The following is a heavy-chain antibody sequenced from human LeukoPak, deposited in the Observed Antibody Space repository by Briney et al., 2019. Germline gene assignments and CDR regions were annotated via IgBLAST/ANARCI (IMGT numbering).Heavy chain of an antibody. CDR3: ARGVEIAVAGTAGWFDP. J-gene: IGHJ5*02. V-gene: IGHV4-59*01. D-gene: IGHD6-19*01. CDR2: IYYSGST. Sequence: SETLSLTCTVSGGSISSYYWSWIRQPPGKGLEWIGYIYYSGSTNYNPSLKSRVTISVGTSKNQFSLKLSSVTAADTAVYYCARGVEIAVAGTAGWFDPWGQGTLVTVSS. CDR1: GGSISSYY.